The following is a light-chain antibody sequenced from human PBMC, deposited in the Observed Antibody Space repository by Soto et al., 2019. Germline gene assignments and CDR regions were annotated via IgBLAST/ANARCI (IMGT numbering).Light chain of an antibody. Sequence: EVVLTQSPGTLSLSAGERATLSCRASQSLSSSYLVWSHQKPGQAPRLLIYGASSRATGIPDRFSGSGSGTDFTLTISRLEPEDFAVYYCQHYGNTPPSVTFGPGTRWIS. V-gene: IGKV3-20*01. CDR3: QHYGNTPPSVT. J-gene: IGKJ3*01. CDR1: QSLSSSY. CDR2: GAS.